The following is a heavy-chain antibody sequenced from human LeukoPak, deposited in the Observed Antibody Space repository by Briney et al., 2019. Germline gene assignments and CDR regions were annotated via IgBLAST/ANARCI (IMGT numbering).Heavy chain of an antibody. Sequence: GRSLRLSCAASGFTFSRFGMHWVRQAPGKGLEWVAVIWYDGSNKYYADSVKGRFTISRDNSKNTLYLQMNSLRAEDTAVYYCARNYYDSSGYYYHDYWGQGTLVTVSS. CDR3: ARNYYDSSGYYYHDY. V-gene: IGHV3-33*01. J-gene: IGHJ4*02. D-gene: IGHD3-22*01. CDR1: GFTFSRFG. CDR2: IWYDGSNK.